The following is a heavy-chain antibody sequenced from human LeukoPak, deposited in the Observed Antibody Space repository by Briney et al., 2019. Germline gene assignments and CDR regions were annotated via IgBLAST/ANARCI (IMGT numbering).Heavy chain of an antibody. CDR3: ARLRTTGTPAFDY. J-gene: IGHJ4*02. D-gene: IGHD1-1*01. Sequence: GASVKVSCKASGGTFSSYAISWVRQAPGQGLEWMGRIIPILGIANYAQKFQGRVAITADKSTSTAYMELSSLRSEDTAVYYCARLRTTGTPAFDYWGQGTLVTVSS. CDR1: GGTFSSYA. CDR2: IIPILGIA. V-gene: IGHV1-69*04.